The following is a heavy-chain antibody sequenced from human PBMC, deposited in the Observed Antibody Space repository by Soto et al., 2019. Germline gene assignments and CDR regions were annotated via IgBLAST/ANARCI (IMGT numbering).Heavy chain of an antibody. J-gene: IGHJ4*02. CDR2: IYYSGST. CDR1: GGCISRGGYY. CDR3: ASRIDYDSSGSYFDY. D-gene: IGHD3-22*01. Sequence: SETRSLACTVAGGCISRGGYYWSWIRQHPGKGLEWIGYIYYSGSTYYNPSLKSRVTISVDTSKNQFSLKLSSVTAADTAVYYCASRIDYDSSGSYFDYWGQGTLVTVSS. V-gene: IGHV4-31*03.